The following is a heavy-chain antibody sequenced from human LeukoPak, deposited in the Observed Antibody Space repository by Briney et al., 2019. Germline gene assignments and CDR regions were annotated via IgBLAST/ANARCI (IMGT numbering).Heavy chain of an antibody. Sequence: ASVKVSCKASGYTFTSYGISWVRQAPGQGLEWMGWISAYNGNTNYARKLQGRVTMTTDTSTSTAYMELRSLRSDDTAVYYCARDCSSTSCYAGSAFDIWGQGTMVTVSS. CDR1: GYTFTSYG. CDR3: ARDCSSTSCYAGSAFDI. V-gene: IGHV1-18*01. D-gene: IGHD2-2*01. CDR2: ISAYNGNT. J-gene: IGHJ3*02.